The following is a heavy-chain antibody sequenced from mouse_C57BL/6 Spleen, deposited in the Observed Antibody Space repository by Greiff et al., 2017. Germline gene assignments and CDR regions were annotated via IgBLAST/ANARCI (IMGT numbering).Heavy chain of an antibody. D-gene: IGHD2-4*01. CDR3: ARRRDYGGTFDY. V-gene: IGHV1-82*01. CDR1: GYAFSSSW. Sequence: QVQLKESGPELVKPGASVKISCKASGYAFSSSWMNWVKQRPGKGLEWIGRIYPGDGDTNYNGKFKGKATLTADKSSSTAYMQLSSLTSEDSAVYFCARRRDYGGTFDYWGQGTTLTVSS. J-gene: IGHJ2*01. CDR2: IYPGDGDT.